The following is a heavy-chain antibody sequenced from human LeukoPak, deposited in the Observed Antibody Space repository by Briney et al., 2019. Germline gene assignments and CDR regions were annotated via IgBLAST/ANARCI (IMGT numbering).Heavy chain of an antibody. Sequence: GGSLRLSCTASGFTFGDYAMTWVRQAPGKGLEWVGFIRSKAYGGTTEFAASVKGRFIISRDDSKSIAYLQMNSLKTEDTAVYYCTAYDPSDYYGMDVWGQGTTVTVSS. D-gene: IGHD5-12*01. CDR1: GFTFGDYA. V-gene: IGHV3-49*04. CDR2: IRSKAYGGTT. CDR3: TAYDPSDYYGMDV. J-gene: IGHJ6*02.